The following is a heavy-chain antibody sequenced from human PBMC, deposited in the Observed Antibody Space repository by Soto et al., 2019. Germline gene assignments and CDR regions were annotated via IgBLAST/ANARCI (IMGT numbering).Heavy chain of an antibody. CDR1: GFTFSSYS. V-gene: IGHV3-21*01. Sequence: GGSLRLSCAASGFTFSSYSMNWVRQAPGKGLEWVSSISSSSSYIYYADSVKGRFTISRDNAKNSLHLQMNSLRAGDTAVYYCANPVECSTNSYIRWSQGTLVTVSS. D-gene: IGHD6-6*01. CDR3: ANPVECSTNSYIR. J-gene: IGHJ4*02. CDR2: ISSSSSYI.